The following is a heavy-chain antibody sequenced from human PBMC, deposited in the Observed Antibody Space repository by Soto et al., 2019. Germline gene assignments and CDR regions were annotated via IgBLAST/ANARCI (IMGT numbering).Heavy chain of an antibody. J-gene: IGHJ4*02. Sequence: PSETLSLTCTVSGGSISSGDYYWSWIRQPPGKGLEWIGYIYYSGSTYYNPSLKSRVTISVDTSKNQFSLKLSSVTAADTAVYYCARENYGGRKYYFDYWGQGTLVTVSS. CDR3: ARENYGGRKYYFDY. CDR2: IYYSGST. CDR1: GGSISSGDYY. D-gene: IGHD4-17*01. V-gene: IGHV4-30-4*02.